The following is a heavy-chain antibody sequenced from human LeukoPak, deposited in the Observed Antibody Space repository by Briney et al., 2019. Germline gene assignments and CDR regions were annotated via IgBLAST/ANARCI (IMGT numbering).Heavy chain of an antibody. D-gene: IGHD3-22*01. J-gene: IGHJ3*02. CDR1: GYSISSSYY. CDR3: ARHFYPYYYDSSGYYWFHNAFDI. V-gene: IGHV4-59*08. CDR2: IYYSGST. Sequence: PSETLSLTCAVSGYSISSSYYWSWIRQPPGKGLEWIGYIYYSGSTNYNPSLKSRVTISVDTSKNQFSLKLSSVTAADTAVYYCARHFYPYYYDSSGYYWFHNAFDIWGQGTMVTVSS.